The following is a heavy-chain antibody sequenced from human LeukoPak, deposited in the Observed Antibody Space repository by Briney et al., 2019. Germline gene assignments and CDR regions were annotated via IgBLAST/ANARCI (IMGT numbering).Heavy chain of an antibody. J-gene: IGHJ4*02. V-gene: IGHV3-7*01. Sequence: GGSLRLSCAASGFTFSSYWMSWVRQAPGKGLEWVSNIKQDGSEKYCVDSVKGRFTISRDNAKNSLYLQMNSLRAEDTAVYYCAREFPYYDFWSGYGNYFDYWGQGTLVTVSS. D-gene: IGHD3-3*01. CDR3: AREFPYYDFWSGYGNYFDY. CDR2: IKQDGSEK. CDR1: GFTFSSYW.